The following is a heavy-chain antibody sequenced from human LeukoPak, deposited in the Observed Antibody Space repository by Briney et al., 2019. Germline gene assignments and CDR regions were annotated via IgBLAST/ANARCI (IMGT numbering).Heavy chain of an antibody. V-gene: IGHV4-39*02. J-gene: IGHJ3*02. CDR1: GGSIRVSDYY. CDR3: ARLGYYDTSTRNNAFDI. CDR2: IHYSGMT. Sequence: SETLSLTCSVSGGSIRVSDYYWAWIRQSPGKGLEWIGCIHYSGMTYFNPSLESRITMSADTSKNHFSLELTSVIAADTAIYSCARLGYYDTSTRNNAFDIWGQGTMVTVSS. D-gene: IGHD3-22*01.